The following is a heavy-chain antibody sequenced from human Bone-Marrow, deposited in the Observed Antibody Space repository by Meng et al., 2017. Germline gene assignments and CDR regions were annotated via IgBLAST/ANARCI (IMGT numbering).Heavy chain of an antibody. CDR1: GYRFTSYW. Sequence: GESLKISCKGSGYRFTSYWIGWVRQMPGKGLEWMGIIYPTDSDTRYSPSFHGQVTISADNSISTAYLQWNSLKASDTAMYYCARRAAVADTLGGLDIWGQGTMVTSSS. D-gene: IGHD6-19*01. J-gene: IGHJ3*02. CDR3: ARRAAVADTLGGLDI. CDR2: IYPTDSDT. V-gene: IGHV5-51*01.